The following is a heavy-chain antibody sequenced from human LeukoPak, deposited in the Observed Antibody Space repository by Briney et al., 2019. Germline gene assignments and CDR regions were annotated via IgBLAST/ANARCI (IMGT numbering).Heavy chain of an antibody. CDR3: AREARDASGNYCCYFYVDV. V-gene: IGHV4-4*07. D-gene: IGHD3-10*01. Sequence: PSETLSLTCTVSGGSISSNYWSWIRQPAGKGLEWIGRIYTSEDTKYNPSLESRVTMSVDASKNQFFLKLSSVTAADTALYYCAREARDASGNYCCYFYVDVWGKGTAVTISS. CDR2: IYTSEDT. CDR1: GGSISSNY. J-gene: IGHJ6*03.